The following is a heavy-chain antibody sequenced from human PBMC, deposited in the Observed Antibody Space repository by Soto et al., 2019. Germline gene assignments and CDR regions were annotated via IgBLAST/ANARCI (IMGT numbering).Heavy chain of an antibody. Sequence: ASVKVSCKASGYIFTGYYIQWVRQAPGQGLEWMGWINTKTGGTKYAQKFQGRVTMTRDTSINTAYMEVSRLRSDDTAVYYCATDKVAFDMWGQGTMVTVS. CDR1: GYIFTGYY. CDR3: ATDKVAFDM. D-gene: IGHD3-9*01. V-gene: IGHV1-2*02. J-gene: IGHJ3*02. CDR2: INTKTGGT.